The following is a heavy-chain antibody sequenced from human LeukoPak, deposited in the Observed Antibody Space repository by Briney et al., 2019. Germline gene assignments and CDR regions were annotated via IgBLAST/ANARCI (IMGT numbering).Heavy chain of an antibody. D-gene: IGHD4-23*01. CDR3: AKDYLYGGNSPERDY. Sequence: GGSLRLSCAASGFTFSSYGMHWVRQAPGKGLEWVAFIRYDGSNKYYADSVKSRFTISRDNSKNTLYLQMNSLRAEDTAVYYCAKDYLYGGNSPERDYWGQGTLVTVSS. V-gene: IGHV3-30*02. CDR1: GFTFSSYG. J-gene: IGHJ4*02. CDR2: IRYDGSNK.